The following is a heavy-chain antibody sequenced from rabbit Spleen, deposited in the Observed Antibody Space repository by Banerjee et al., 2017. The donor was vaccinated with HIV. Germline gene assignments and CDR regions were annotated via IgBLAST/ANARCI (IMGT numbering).Heavy chain of an antibody. V-gene: IGHV1S45*01. CDR2: IYGGSSGIT. Sequence: QAQLVESGGGLVQPGGSLKLSCKASGFDFSSYGVSWVRQAPGKGLEWIACIYGGSSGITYYASWAKGRFTISKTSSTTVTLQMTRLTAADTATYFCARGSAYGYAGDAYPPYAMDLWGPGTLVTVS. CDR1: GFDFSSYG. J-gene: IGHJ6*01. CDR3: ARGSAYGYAGDAYPPYAMDL. D-gene: IGHD6-1*01.